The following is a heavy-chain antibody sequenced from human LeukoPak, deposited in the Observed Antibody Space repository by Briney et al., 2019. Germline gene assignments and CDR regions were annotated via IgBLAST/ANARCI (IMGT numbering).Heavy chain of an antibody. Sequence: HPGRSLRLSCAASGFTFDDYAMHWVRQAPGKGLEWVSGISWNSGSIGYADSVKGRFTISRDNAKNSLYLQMNSLRAEDTALYYCAKDISYYYDSSGFHYAFDIWGQGTMVTVSS. J-gene: IGHJ3*02. CDR1: GFTFDDYA. CDR3: AKDISYYYDSSGFHYAFDI. V-gene: IGHV3-9*01. D-gene: IGHD3-22*01. CDR2: ISWNSGSI.